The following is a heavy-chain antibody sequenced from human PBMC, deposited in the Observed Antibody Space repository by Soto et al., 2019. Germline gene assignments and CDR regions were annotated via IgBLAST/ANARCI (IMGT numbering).Heavy chain of an antibody. V-gene: IGHV3-30*18. Sequence: QVQLVESGGGVVQPGRSLRLSCAASGFTLSSYGMHWVRQAPGKGLEWVAVISYDGSNKYYADSVKGRFTISRDNSKNTLYLQMNSLRAAETAVYYCAKDVVRWAAAGPYGMDVWGQGTTVTVSS. D-gene: IGHD6-13*01. CDR3: AKDVVRWAAAGPYGMDV. CDR2: ISYDGSNK. J-gene: IGHJ6*02. CDR1: GFTLSSYG.